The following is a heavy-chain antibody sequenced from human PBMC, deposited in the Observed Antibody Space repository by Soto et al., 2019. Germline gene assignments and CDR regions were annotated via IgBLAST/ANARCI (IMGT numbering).Heavy chain of an antibody. Sequence: GGSLRLSCAASGFTFSTYAMSWVRQAPGKGLEWVANIKDSGSQKYYANSVKGRFTISRDSSKNTVSLEMTSLRAEDTAVYYCAKGGRQWLVTSDFNYWGQGALVTVSS. CDR3: AKGGRQWLVTSDFNY. J-gene: IGHJ4*02. CDR1: GFTFSTYA. D-gene: IGHD6-19*01. V-gene: IGHV3-30*02. CDR2: IKDSGSQK.